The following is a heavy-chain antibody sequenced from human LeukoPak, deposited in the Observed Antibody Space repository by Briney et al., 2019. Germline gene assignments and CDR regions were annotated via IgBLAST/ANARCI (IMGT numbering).Heavy chain of an antibody. CDR3: ARQQLVLDY. CDR2: IKSKTDGGTT. Sequence: GGSLRLSRAASGFTFSNAWMSWVRQAPGKGLGWVGHIKSKTDGGTTDYAAHVIGKFTISRDDSKNRLYLQMNSLKAEDTVVYYCARQQLVLDYWGQGTLVTVSS. J-gene: IGHJ4*02. V-gene: IGHV3-15*01. D-gene: IGHD6-13*01. CDR1: GFTFSNAW.